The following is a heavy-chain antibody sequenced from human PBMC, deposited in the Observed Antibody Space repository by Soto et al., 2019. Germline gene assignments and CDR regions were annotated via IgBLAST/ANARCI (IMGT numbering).Heavy chain of an antibody. CDR1: GGSISSYY. CDR3: ATHPPYGPLDY. D-gene: IGHD4-17*01. CDR2: TYYSENT. Sequence: PSETLSLTCTVSGGSISSYYWSWIRQPPGKGLEWIGNTYYSENTYYNPSLKSRVTISVDTSKNQFSLRLTSVTAADTAVYYCATHPPYGPLDYWGQGTLVTVSS. V-gene: IGHV4-59*04. J-gene: IGHJ4*02.